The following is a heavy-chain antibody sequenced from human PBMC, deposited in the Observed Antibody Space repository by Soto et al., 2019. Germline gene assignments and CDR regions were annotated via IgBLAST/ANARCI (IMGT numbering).Heavy chain of an antibody. D-gene: IGHD5-12*01. J-gene: IGHJ4*02. CDR2: IWYDGSNK. V-gene: IGHV3-33*03. Sequence: GGSLRLSCAASGFTFSSYGMHWVRQAPGKGLEWVAVIWYDGSNKYYSTSLKTRLTISKDTSKNQVVLTMTNMDPVDTATYYCARTRYSGYDYTFDYWGQGTLVTVSS. CDR1: GFTFSSYG. CDR3: ARTRYSGYDYTFDY.